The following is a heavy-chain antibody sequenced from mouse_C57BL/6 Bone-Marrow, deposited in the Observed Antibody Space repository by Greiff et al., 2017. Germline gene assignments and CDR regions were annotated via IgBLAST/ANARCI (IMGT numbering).Heavy chain of an antibody. D-gene: IGHD2-1*01. CDR3: ARSDGI. Sequence: EVKLQESGAELARPGASVKLSCKASGYSFTDYNMNWVKQSNGKSREWIGVINPNYGTTSYNQKFKGKATLTVDQSSSTAYMQLNSLTSEDSAVYYCARSDGIWGQGTTLTVSS. CDR2: INPNYGTT. J-gene: IGHJ2*01. CDR1: GYSFTDYN. V-gene: IGHV1-39*01.